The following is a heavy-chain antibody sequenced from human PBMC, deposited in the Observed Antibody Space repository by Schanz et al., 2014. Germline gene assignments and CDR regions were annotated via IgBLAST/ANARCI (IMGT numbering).Heavy chain of an antibody. CDR3: ARLMVPGWFDP. CDR1: GGSISSSTYY. D-gene: IGHD3-10*01. Sequence: QLQLQESGPGLVIPSETLSLTCTVSGGSISSSTYYWGWIRQPPGKGPEWIGTIDDTGSTYYTPALRGRPTVPVDTSKIHSPAQLTSVTAADTAVYYCARLMVPGWFDPWGQGQLVTVSS. J-gene: IGHJ5*02. V-gene: IGHV4-39*02. CDR2: IDDTGST.